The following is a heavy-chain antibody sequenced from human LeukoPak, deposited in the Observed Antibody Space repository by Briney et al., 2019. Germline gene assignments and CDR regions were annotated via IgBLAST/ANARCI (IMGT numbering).Heavy chain of an antibody. CDR2: ISSSSSYI. Sequence: GGSLRLSCAASGFTFSSYSMNWVRQAPGKGLEWVSSISSSSSYIYYADSVKGRFTVSRDNAKNSLYLQMNSLRAEDTAVYYCARVGYGDYPDYYYYMDVWGKGTTVTVSS. CDR3: ARVGYGDYPDYYYYMDV. V-gene: IGHV3-21*01. D-gene: IGHD4-17*01. J-gene: IGHJ6*03. CDR1: GFTFSSYS.